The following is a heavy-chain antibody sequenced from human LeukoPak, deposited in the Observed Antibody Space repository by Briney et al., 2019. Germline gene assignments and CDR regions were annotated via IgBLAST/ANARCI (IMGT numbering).Heavy chain of an antibody. D-gene: IGHD5-18*01. Sequence: PSETLSLTCAVYGGSFSGYYWSWIRQPPGKGLEWIGEINHSGSTNYNPSLKSRVTISVDTSKNQFSLKLSSVTAADTAVYYCARHQSSYGYSPYYYGMDVWGQGPRSPSP. J-gene: IGHJ6*02. CDR3: ARHQSSYGYSPYYYGMDV. V-gene: IGHV4-34*01. CDR2: INHSGST. CDR1: GGSFSGYY.